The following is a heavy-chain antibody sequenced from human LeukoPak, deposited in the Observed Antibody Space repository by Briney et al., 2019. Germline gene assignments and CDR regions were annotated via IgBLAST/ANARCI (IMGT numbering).Heavy chain of an antibody. Sequence: ASVNVSCKVSGCTLTELSMHWVRQAPGKGLEWMGGFDPEDGETIYEQKFQGRVTMTEDTSTDTAYMELSSLRSEDTAVYYCATPLGYCSSTSCPGAFDIWGQGTMVTVSS. CDR1: GCTLTELS. V-gene: IGHV1-24*01. J-gene: IGHJ3*02. CDR3: ATPLGYCSSTSCPGAFDI. D-gene: IGHD2-2*01. CDR2: FDPEDGET.